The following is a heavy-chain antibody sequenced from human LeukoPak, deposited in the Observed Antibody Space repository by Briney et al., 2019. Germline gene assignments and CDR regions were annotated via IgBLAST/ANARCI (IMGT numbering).Heavy chain of an antibody. Sequence: GASVKVSCKASGYTFTSYGISWVRQAPGQGLEWMGWISAYNGNTNYAQKLQGRVTMTTDTSTSTAYMELRSLRSDDTAVYYCARAVAGPGKTRWDDSDFDYWGQGTLVTVSS. D-gene: IGHD6-19*01. CDR1: GYTFTSYG. CDR3: ARAVAGPGKTRWDDSDFDY. J-gene: IGHJ4*02. CDR2: ISAYNGNT. V-gene: IGHV1-18*01.